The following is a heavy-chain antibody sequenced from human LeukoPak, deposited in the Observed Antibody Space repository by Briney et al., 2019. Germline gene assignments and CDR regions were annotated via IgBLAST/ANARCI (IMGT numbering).Heavy chain of an antibody. CDR3: ARAGPNVVIHLLGTTPLSAAFDI. Sequence: SVKVSCKASGGTFSSYTISWVRQAPGQGLEWMGRIIPILGIANYAQKFQGRVTITADKSTSTAYMELSSLKSEDTAVYYCARAGPNVVIHLLGTTPLSAAFDIWGQGTMVTVSS. J-gene: IGHJ3*02. D-gene: IGHD2-21*01. CDR1: GGTFSSYT. V-gene: IGHV1-69*02. CDR2: IIPILGIA.